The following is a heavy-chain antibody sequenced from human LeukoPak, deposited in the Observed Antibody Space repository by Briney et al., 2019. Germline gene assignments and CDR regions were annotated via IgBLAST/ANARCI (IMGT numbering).Heavy chain of an antibody. Sequence: SETLSLTCNVSGVSISSSSYYWGWIRQPPGKGLEWIGSIYSSGSTYYNSSLKSRVTISIDTSKNQVSLKMSSVTAADTAVYYCARHRDILTDYYLYYFDFWGQGTLVTVSS. V-gene: IGHV4-39*01. J-gene: IGHJ4*02. D-gene: IGHD3-9*01. CDR3: ARHRDILTDYYLYYFDF. CDR2: IYSSGST. CDR1: GVSISSSSYY.